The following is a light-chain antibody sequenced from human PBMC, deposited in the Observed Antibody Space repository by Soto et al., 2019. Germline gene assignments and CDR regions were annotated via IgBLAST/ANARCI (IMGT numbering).Light chain of an antibody. V-gene: IGKV3-20*01. CDR3: QQYCSSPPT. Sequence: IVLTQAPGTLSLSPGERATLSCRASQSVSRYLTWYQQKPGQGPRVLIYGASSRATGIPDRFSGSGSGTDFTLTINRLEPEDFAVYYCQQYCSSPPTFGLGTKVEIK. CDR1: QSVSRY. J-gene: IGKJ1*01. CDR2: GAS.